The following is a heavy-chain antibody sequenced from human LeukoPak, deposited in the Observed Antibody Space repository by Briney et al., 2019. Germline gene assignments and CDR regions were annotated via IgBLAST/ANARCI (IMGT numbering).Heavy chain of an antibody. CDR1: GYTFTTYA. V-gene: IGHV1-3*01. J-gene: IGHJ4*02. Sequence: ASVKVSCKASGYTFTTYAMHWVRQAPGQRLEWMGWINAGNGNTKYSQKFQARVTITRDTSASTAYMELSSLRSEDAAVYYCARDPIGSRWPYYFDYWGQGTLVTVSS. D-gene: IGHD6-13*01. CDR2: INAGNGNT. CDR3: ARDPIGSRWPYYFDY.